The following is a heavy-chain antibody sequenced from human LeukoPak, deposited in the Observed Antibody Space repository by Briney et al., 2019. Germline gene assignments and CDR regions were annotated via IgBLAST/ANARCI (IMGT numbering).Heavy chain of an antibody. Sequence: SGPTLFHPPPGRALSSGLSGFSPSTRGVGVGWIRQPPGKALEWLALIYWDDDKRYSPSLKSRLTITKDTSKNQVVLTMTNMDHVDTAPYYCAQSSTVAGLDYWGQGTLVTVSS. CDR1: GFSPSTRGVG. CDR3: AQSSTVAGLDY. D-gene: IGHD6-19*01. CDR2: IYWDDDK. J-gene: IGHJ4*02. V-gene: IGHV2-5*02.